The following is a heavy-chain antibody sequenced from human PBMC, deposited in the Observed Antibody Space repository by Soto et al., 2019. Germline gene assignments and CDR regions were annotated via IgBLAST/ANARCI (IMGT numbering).Heavy chain of an antibody. CDR3: ARTKYSSSWLVFDY. D-gene: IGHD6-13*01. CDR1: GFSLSTSGMC. J-gene: IGHJ4*02. CDR2: IDWDDDK. Sequence: SGPTLVNPTQTLTLTCTFSGFSLSTSGMCVSWIRQPPGKALEWLARIDWDDDKYYSTSLKTRLTISKDTSKNQVVLTMTNMDPVDTVTYYCARTKYSSSWLVFDYWGQGTLVTVSS. V-gene: IGHV2-70*11.